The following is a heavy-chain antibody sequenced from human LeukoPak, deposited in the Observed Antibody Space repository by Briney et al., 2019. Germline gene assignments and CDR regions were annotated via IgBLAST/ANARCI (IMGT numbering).Heavy chain of an antibody. V-gene: IGHV3-7*03. CDR3: ARDRHRRVTDDAFDI. Sequence: GGSLRLSCAASGFTFSSYWMSWVRQAPGKGLEWVANIKQDGSEKYYVDSVKGRFTISRDNAKNSLYLQMNSLRVEDTALYYCARDRHRRVTDDAFDIWGQGTLVIVSS. J-gene: IGHJ3*02. CDR2: IKQDGSEK. D-gene: IGHD1-14*01. CDR1: GFTFSSYW.